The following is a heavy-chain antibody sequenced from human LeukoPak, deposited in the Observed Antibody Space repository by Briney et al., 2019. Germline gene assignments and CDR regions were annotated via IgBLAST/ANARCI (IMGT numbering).Heavy chain of an antibody. V-gene: IGHV3-23*01. D-gene: IGHD6-13*01. CDR1: GFTFSSYA. CDR2: ISGSGGST. CDR3: ASLESIAAAGRFDS. Sequence: GGSLRLSCAASGFTFSSYAMSWVRQAPGKGLERVSAISGSGGSTYYADSVKGRFTISRDNSKNTLYLQMNSLRAEDTAVYYCASLESIAAAGRFDSWGQGTLVTVSS. J-gene: IGHJ4*02.